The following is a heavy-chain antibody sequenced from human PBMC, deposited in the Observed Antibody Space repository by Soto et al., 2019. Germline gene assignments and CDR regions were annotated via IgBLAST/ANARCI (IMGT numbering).Heavy chain of an antibody. J-gene: IGHJ6*02. CDR1: GFTFSSYE. Sequence: PGGSLRLSCAASGFTFSSYEMNWVRQAPGKGLEWVSYISSSGSTIYYADSVKGRFTISRDNTKNSLYLQMNSLRAEDTAVYYCARDRVMSDSYYYYYGMDVWGQGTTVTVSS. D-gene: IGHD2-21*02. CDR3: ARDRVMSDSYYYYYGMDV. V-gene: IGHV3-48*03. CDR2: ISSSGSTI.